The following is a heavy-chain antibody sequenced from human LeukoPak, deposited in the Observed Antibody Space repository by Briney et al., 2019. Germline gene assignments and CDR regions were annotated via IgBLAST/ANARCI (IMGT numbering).Heavy chain of an antibody. CDR3: ARDINWDLDY. V-gene: IGHV1-2*04. CDR2: INPNSGGT. J-gene: IGHJ4*02. CDR1: GYTFTGYY. D-gene: IGHD7-27*01. Sequence: GESLKISCKASGYTFTGYYMHWVRQAPGQGLEWMGWINPNSGGTNYAQKFQGWVTMTRDTSISTAYMELSRLRSDDTAVYYCARDINWDLDYWGQGTLVTVSS.